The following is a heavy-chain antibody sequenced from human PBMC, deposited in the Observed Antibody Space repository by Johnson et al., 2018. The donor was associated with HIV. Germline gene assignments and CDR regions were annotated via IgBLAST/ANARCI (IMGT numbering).Heavy chain of an antibody. J-gene: IGHJ3*02. Sequence: QVQVVESGGVVVQPGGSLRLSCAASGFTFSSYAMHWVRQAPGKGLEWVAVISYDGSNKYYADSVKGRFTISRDNSKNTLYLQMHSLSAEDTAVYYCAKDSPGEGDAFDIWGQGTMVTVSS. CDR1: GFTFSSYA. V-gene: IGHV3-30*04. D-gene: IGHD3-10*01. CDR2: ISYDGSNK. CDR3: AKDSPGEGDAFDI.